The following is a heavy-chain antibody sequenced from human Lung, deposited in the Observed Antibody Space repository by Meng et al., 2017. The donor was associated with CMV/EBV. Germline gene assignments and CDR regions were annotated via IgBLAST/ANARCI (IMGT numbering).Heavy chain of an antibody. V-gene: IGHV4-30-4*01. Sequence: QVQLQESGPGLVKPSQTLSLTCTVSGDAISCGEYFWSWIRQPPGKGLEWIGYMDYRGSTFYNPSLKSRVTISVDTSKNQFSLKLSSVTAADTAVYFCARGELLWDYWGQGTLVTVSS. CDR2: MDYRGST. CDR1: GDAISCGEYF. J-gene: IGHJ4*02. CDR3: ARGELLWDY. D-gene: IGHD2-2*01.